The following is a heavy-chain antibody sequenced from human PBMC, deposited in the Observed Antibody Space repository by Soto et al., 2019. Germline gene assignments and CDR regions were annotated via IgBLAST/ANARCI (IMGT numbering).Heavy chain of an antibody. D-gene: IGHD4-17*01. CDR2: ISWNSGSI. CDR3: AKDTNDYGDSPDY. V-gene: IGHV3-9*01. Sequence: EVQQVESGGGLVQPGRSLRLSCATSGFTFDDYAMHWVRQAPGKGLEWVSGISWNSGSIGYADSVKGRFTISRDNAKNSLYLQMNSLRAEDTALYYCAKDTNDYGDSPDYWGQGTLVTVSS. J-gene: IGHJ4*02. CDR1: GFTFDDYA.